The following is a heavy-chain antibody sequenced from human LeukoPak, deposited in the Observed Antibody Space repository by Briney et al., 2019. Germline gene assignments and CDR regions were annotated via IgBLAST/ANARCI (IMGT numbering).Heavy chain of an antibody. CDR1: GFTFSSYR. CDR3: AREYSSSSGRAFDI. Sequence: GGSLRLSCAASGFTFSSYRMNWVRQAPGKGLEWVSYISRGSSTIYYADSVKGRFTISRDNAKNSLYLQMNSLGAEDTAVYHCAREYSSSSGRAFDIWGQGTMVTVSS. J-gene: IGHJ3*02. V-gene: IGHV3-48*01. D-gene: IGHD6-6*01. CDR2: ISRGSSTI.